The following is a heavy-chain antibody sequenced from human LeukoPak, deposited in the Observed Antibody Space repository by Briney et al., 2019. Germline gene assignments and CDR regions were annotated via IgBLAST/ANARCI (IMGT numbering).Heavy chain of an antibody. CDR1: GFTFSSYS. J-gene: IGHJ4*02. V-gene: IGHV3-48*04. CDR3: AKDRLMATGYFDY. D-gene: IGHD5-24*01. Sequence: GGSLRLSCAASGFTFSSYSMNWVRQAPGKGLEWVSYISSSSSTIYYADSVKGRFTISRDNAKNSLYLQMNSLRAEDTAVYFCAKDRLMATGYFDYWGQGTLVTVSS. CDR2: ISSSSSTI.